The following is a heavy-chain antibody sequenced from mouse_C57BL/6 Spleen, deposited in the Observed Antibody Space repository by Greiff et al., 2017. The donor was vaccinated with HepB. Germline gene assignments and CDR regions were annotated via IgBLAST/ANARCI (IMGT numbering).Heavy chain of an antibody. V-gene: IGHV14-4*01. CDR2: IDPENGDT. Sequence: EVKLMESGAELVRPGASVKLSCTASGFNIKDDYMHWVKQRPEQGLEWIGWIDPENGDTEYASKFQGKATITADTSSNTAYLQLSSLTSEDTAVYYCTTDYGNSWFAYWGQGTLVTVSA. D-gene: IGHD2-1*01. CDR1: GFNIKDDY. CDR3: TTDYGNSWFAY. J-gene: IGHJ3*01.